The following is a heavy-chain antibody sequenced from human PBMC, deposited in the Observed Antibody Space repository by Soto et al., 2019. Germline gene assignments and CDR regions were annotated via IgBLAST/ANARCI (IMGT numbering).Heavy chain of an antibody. V-gene: IGHV4-61*01. CDR3: AREAAARQIDY. D-gene: IGHD6-13*01. J-gene: IGHJ4*02. Sequence: EPLSLTCTVSGGSVSSGSYYWSWIRQPPGKGLEWIGYIYYSGSTNYNPSLKSRVTISVDTSKNQFSLKLSAVTAADTAVYYCAREAAARQIDYWGQGTLVTVS. CDR1: GGSVSSGSYY. CDR2: IYYSGST.